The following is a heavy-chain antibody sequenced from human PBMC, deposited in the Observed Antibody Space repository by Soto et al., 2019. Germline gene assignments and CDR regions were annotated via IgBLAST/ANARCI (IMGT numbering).Heavy chain of an antibody. CDR2: TYYGRNT. J-gene: IGHJ4*02. Sequence: WVWVRRPPGEGLEWIGSTYYGRNTYYSSSLRSRVTLSVDTSKNQFSLGLSSVTAADTAMYYCARHGHWAPLDDWGPGTLVTVSS. D-gene: IGHD3-16*01. CDR3: ARHGHWAPLDD. V-gene: IGHV4-39*01.